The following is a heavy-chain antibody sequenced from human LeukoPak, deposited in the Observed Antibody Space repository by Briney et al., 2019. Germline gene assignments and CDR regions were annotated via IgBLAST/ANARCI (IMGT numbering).Heavy chain of an antibody. V-gene: IGHV3-30*02. D-gene: IGHD1-26*01. CDR2: IRYDGSNK. J-gene: IGHJ4*02. CDR3: AKDREMGIVGATHHDY. Sequence: GGSLRLSCAASGFTFSSYGMHWVRQAPGKGLEWVAFIRYDGSNKYYADSVKGRFTISRDNSKNTLYLQMNSLRAEDTAVYYCAKDREMGIVGATHHDYWGQGTLVTVSS. CDR1: GFTFSSYG.